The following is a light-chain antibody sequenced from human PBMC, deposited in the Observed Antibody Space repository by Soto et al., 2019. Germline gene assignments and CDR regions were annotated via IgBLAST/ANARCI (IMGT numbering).Light chain of an antibody. CDR3: QKYDRVPQT. V-gene: IGKV1-27*01. Sequence: DIQMTQSPSSLSASVGDRVTITCRASQDISNYVAWYQQKPGKVPNLLIYASSTLQPGVPSRFSARGSETDFTLTISGLQPEDVATYYCQKYDRVPQTFGQGTKVELK. J-gene: IGKJ1*01. CDR1: QDISNY. CDR2: ASS.